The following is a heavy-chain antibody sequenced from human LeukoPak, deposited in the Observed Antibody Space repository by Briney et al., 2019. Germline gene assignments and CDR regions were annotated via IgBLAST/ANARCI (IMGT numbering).Heavy chain of an antibody. CDR2: IYSGGST. J-gene: IGHJ5*01. D-gene: IGHD1-1*01. Sequence: GGSLRLSCAASGFTFSSYAMSWVRQAPGKGLEWVSVIYSGGSTYYADSVKGRFTISRDNSKNTLYLQMNSLRAEDTAVYYCARDCRPNCARQPGFDSWGQGTLVTVSS. CDR1: GFTFSSYA. CDR3: ARDCRPNCARQPGFDS. V-gene: IGHV3-53*01.